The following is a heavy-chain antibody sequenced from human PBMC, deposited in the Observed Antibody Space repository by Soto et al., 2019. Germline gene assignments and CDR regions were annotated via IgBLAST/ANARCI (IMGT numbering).Heavy chain of an antibody. J-gene: IGHJ4*02. CDR2: INAGNGNT. CDR1: GYTFTSYA. D-gene: IGHD2-15*01. V-gene: IGHV1-3*01. Sequence: ASVKVSCKASGYTFTSYAMHWVRQAPGQRLGWMGWINAGNGNTKYSQKFQGRVTITRDTSASTAYMELSSLRSEDTAVYYCARGRGYCSGGSCYYDYWGQGTLVTVSS. CDR3: ARGRGYCSGGSCYYDY.